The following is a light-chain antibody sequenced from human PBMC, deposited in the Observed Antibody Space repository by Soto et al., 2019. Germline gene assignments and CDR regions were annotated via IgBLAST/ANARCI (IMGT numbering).Light chain of an antibody. CDR2: GAS. CDR1: QSVSSSY. J-gene: IGKJ1*01. V-gene: IGKV3-20*01. CDR3: QQYGSSQWT. Sequence: EIVLTQSPGTLSLSPGERATLSCRASQSVSSSYLAWYQQKPGQAPRLLIYGASSRATGIPDRFSGSGSGKDFTLTISRLEPEDFAVYYCQQYGSSQWTFGQGTKGDIK.